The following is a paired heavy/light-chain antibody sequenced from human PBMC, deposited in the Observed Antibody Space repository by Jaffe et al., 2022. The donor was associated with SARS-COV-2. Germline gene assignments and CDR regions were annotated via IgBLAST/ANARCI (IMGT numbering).Light chain of an antibody. CDR3: SSYTSGSTPVV. Sequence: QSALTQPASVSGSPGQSITISCTGASSDVGGYNYVSWYQHHPGKAPKLMIYEVSDRPSGVSNRFSGSKSGNTASLTISGLQAEDEADYYCSSYTSGSTPVVFGTGTKVTVL. V-gene: IGLV2-14*01. CDR2: EVS. CDR1: SSDVGGYNY. J-gene: IGLJ1*01.
Heavy chain of an antibody. Sequence: EVQLLESGGGLVQPGGSLRLSCAASGFTFSSYAMSWVRQAPGKGLEWVSAISGSGASTYYADSVKGRFTISRDNSKNTLYLQMNSLRAEDTAVYYCAKLVRSCSGGSCYSVNYGLDVWGQGTTVTVSS. CDR2: ISGSGAST. CDR1: GFTFSSYA. D-gene: IGHD2-15*01. J-gene: IGHJ6*02. CDR3: AKLVRSCSGGSCYSVNYGLDV. V-gene: IGHV3-23*01.